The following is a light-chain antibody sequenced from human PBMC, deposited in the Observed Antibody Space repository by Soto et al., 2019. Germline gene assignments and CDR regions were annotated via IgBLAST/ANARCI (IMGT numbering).Light chain of an antibody. CDR3: GTWDSSLITRV. CDR2: DNN. Sequence: QSVLTQPPSVSAAPGQKVTISCSGSSSNIGNNYVSWYQQLPGTAPKLLIYDNNKRPSGIPDRFSGSKSGTSATLGISGLQTGDEADYYCGTWDSSLITRVFGTGTKGTVL. CDR1: SSNIGNNY. J-gene: IGLJ1*01. V-gene: IGLV1-51*01.